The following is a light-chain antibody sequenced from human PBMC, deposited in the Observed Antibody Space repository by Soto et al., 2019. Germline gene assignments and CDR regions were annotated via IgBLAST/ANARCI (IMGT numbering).Light chain of an antibody. Sequence: DIQMTQSPTTLSRSVGGSLTITCRASQGISSYLAWYQQKPGKAPKXRIYAASSLQSGVPSRFSGSGSGTESTLTISSLQPEDVETYYGLQQKSYPQTFGQGTKVDIK. CDR2: AAS. CDR1: QGISSY. CDR3: LQQKSYPQT. V-gene: IGKV1-9*01. J-gene: IGKJ1*01.